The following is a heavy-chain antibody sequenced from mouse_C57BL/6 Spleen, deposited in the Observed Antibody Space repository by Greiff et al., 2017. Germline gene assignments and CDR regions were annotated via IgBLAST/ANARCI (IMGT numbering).Heavy chain of an antibody. CDR3: AKMCHYYGSSYVGFAY. Sequence: QVQLKQSGAELARPGASVKLSCKASGYTFTSYGISWVKQSTGQGLEWIGEIYPRSGNTYYNEKFKGKATLTADKSSSTAYMELRRLTSEDSAVYFCAKMCHYYGSSYVGFAYWGQGTLVTVSA. J-gene: IGHJ3*01. CDR1: GYTFTSYG. D-gene: IGHD1-1*01. CDR2: IYPRSGNT. V-gene: IGHV1-81*01.